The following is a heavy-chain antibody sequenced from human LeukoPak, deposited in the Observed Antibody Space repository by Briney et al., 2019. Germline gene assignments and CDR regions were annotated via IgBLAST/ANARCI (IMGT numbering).Heavy chain of an antibody. CDR3: ASSQSSVAGTVGC. CDR1: GFTFSDYY. CDR2: ISANGNNK. V-gene: IGHV3-11*04. D-gene: IGHD6-19*01. J-gene: IGHJ4*02. Sequence: GGSLRPSCAASGFTFSDYYMTWIRQAPGKGLEWVSYISANGNNKYYADSVKGRFTISRDNAKNSLYLQMNSLRVEDTAVYYCASSQSSVAGTVGCWGQGTLVTVSS.